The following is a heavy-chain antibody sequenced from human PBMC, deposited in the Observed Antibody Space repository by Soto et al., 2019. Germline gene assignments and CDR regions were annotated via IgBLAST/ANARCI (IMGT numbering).Heavy chain of an antibody. CDR1: GFTFSSYG. CDR2: ISYDGSNK. D-gene: IGHD5-12*01. CDR3: AKDTRYA. V-gene: IGHV3-30*18. J-gene: IGHJ5*02. Sequence: PGGSLRLSCAASGFTFSSYGMHWVRQAPGKGLEWVAVISYDGSNKYYADSVKGRFTISRDNSKNTLYLQMNSLRAEDTAVYYCAKDTRYAWGQGTLVTAPQ.